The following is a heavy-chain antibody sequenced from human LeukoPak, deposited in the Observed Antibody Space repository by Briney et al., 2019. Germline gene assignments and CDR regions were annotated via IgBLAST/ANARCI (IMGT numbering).Heavy chain of an antibody. CDR1: GFTFSSYS. V-gene: IGHV3-21*04. CDR3: ASSVAGPFLFDY. CDR2: ISSSSSYI. Sequence: GGSLRLSCAASGFTFSSYSMNWVRQAPGKGLEWVSSISSSSSYIYYADSVKGRFTISRDNAKNSLYLQMNSLRAEDTAVYYCASSVAGPFLFDYWGQGTLVTVSS. J-gene: IGHJ4*02. D-gene: IGHD6-19*01.